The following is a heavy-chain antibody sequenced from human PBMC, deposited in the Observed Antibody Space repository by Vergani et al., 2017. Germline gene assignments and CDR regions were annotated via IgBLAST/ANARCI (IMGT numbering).Heavy chain of an antibody. V-gene: IGHV5-51*01. CDR1: GYSFTSYW. CDR2: IYPGDPDT. CDR3: ARHAPAGGKWLRGWFDP. J-gene: IGHJ5*02. Sequence: EVQLVQSGAEVKKPGVSLKISCKGSGYSFTSYWIGWVRQMPGKGLEWMGIIYPGDPDTRYSPSFQGQVTISADKSISTAYLQWSGLKASNTAMYYWARHAPAGGKWLRGWFDPWGQGTLVTVSS. D-gene: IGHD6-19*01.